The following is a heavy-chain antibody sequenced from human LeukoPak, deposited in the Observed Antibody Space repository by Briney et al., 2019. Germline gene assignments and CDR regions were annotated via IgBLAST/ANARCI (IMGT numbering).Heavy chain of an antibody. Sequence: SETLSLTCTVSGGSISSSSYFWGWIRQPPGKGLEWVGSMSYSGSTYYNPSLKSRVTISVDTSKNQFSLKLSSVTAADTAVYYCARRSSSQPPNYWGQGTPVTVSS. CDR1: GGSISSSSYF. V-gene: IGHV4-39*01. CDR3: ARRSSSQPPNY. D-gene: IGHD6-13*01. CDR2: MSYSGST. J-gene: IGHJ4*02.